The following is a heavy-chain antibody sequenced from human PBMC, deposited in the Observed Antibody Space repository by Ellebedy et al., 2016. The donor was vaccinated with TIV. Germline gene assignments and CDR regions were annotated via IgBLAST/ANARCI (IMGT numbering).Heavy chain of an antibody. J-gene: IGHJ6*02. Sequence: GESLKISXAASGFTFSRYDMHWVRQSTRKGLEWVASIDNAGDTYYPGSVKGRFTISRENAKNSLYLQMNSLRVEDTAVYYCTRFEIISGGGYGMDVWGQGTTVTVSS. CDR1: GFTFSRYD. D-gene: IGHD3-16*01. CDR2: IDNAGDT. CDR3: TRFEIISGGGYGMDV. V-gene: IGHV3-13*01.